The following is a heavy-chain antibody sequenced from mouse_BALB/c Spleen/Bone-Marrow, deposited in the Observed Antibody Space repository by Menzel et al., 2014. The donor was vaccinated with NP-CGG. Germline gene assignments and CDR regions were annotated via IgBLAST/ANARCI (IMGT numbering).Heavy chain of an antibody. CDR1: GYSFTGYT. CDR3: ARWNDGYPLYYYAMDY. Sequence: EVQLQQSGPELVKPGASMKISCKASGYSFTGYTMNWVKQSHGKNLERIGLINPYNGGTSYNQKFKGKATLTVDKSSSTAYMELLSLASEDSAVYYCARWNDGYPLYYYAMDYWGQGTSVTVSS. V-gene: IGHV1-18*01. J-gene: IGHJ4*01. CDR2: INPYNGGT. D-gene: IGHD2-3*01.